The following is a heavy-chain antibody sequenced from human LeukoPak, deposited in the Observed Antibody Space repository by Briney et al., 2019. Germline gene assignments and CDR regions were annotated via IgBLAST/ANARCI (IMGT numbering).Heavy chain of an antibody. CDR1: GYRFTTYA. V-gene: IGHV1-46*01. J-gene: IGHJ4*02. CDR3: ARDQETFDY. Sequence: ASVKVSCKASGYRFTTYAINWVRQAPGQGLEWMGMIYPRDGSTSYAQKFQGRVTVTRDTSTSTVHMELSGLRSEDTAVYYCARDQETFDYWGQGTLVTVSS. CDR2: IYPRDGST.